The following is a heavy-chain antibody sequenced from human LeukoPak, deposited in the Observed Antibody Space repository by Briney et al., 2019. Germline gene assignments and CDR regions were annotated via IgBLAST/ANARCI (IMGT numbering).Heavy chain of an antibody. CDR1: GFTFSSYA. J-gene: IGHJ4*02. V-gene: IGHV3-23*03. CDR2: IHNDATTT. D-gene: IGHD1-26*01. CDR3: AVVSDAFDY. Sequence: PGGSLRLSCAASGFTFSSYAMSWVRQGPGQGLQWVSLIHNDATTTYYADSVKGRFTISRDNSQNTLYLQMNSLRAEDTAVYYCAVVSDAFDYWGQGTLVTVSS.